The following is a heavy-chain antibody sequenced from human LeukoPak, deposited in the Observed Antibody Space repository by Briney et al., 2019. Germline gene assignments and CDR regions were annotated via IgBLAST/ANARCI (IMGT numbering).Heavy chain of an antibody. CDR3: ARAGRYCSGGSCYDYFDY. J-gene: IGHJ4*02. D-gene: IGHD2-15*01. Sequence: ASVKVSCKASGYTFTSYYMHWVRQAPGQGLEWMGIINPSGGSTSYAQKLQGRVTMTTDTSTSTAYMELRSLRSDDTAVYYCARAGRYCSGGSCYDYFDYWGQGTLVTVSS. V-gene: IGHV1-46*01. CDR2: INPSGGST. CDR1: GYTFTSYY.